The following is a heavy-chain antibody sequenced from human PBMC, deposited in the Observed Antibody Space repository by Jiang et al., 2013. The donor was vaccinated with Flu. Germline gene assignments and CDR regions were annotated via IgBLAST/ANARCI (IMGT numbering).Heavy chain of an antibody. CDR3: ARGGPIAVAGVDDAFDI. D-gene: IGHD6-19*01. CDR1: GDSVSSNSAA. V-gene: IGHV6-1*01. J-gene: IGHJ3*02. CDR2: TYYKSKWCN. Sequence: GLVKPSQTLSLTCAISGDSVSSNSAAWNWIRQSPSRGLEWLGRTYYKSKWCNDYAVSVKSRIIINPDTSKNQFSLQLNSVTPEDTAVYYCARGGPIAVAGVDDAFDIWGQGTMVSVSS.